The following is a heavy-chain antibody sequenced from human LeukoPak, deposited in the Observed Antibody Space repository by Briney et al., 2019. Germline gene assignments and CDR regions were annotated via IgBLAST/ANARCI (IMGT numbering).Heavy chain of an antibody. CDR2: IRYDGSNK. D-gene: IGHD2-15*01. J-gene: IGHJ6*03. CDR3: AKNGDRGAYCSGGTCYPYYYHYMDV. Sequence: GGSLRLSCAAPGFTFSSYGMHWVRQAPGKGLEWVAFIRYDGSNKYYADSVKGRFTVSRDNSKNTLYLQMNSLSAEDTAVYYCAKNGDRGAYCSGGTCYPYYYHYMDVWGKGTTVTISS. CDR1: GFTFSSYG. V-gene: IGHV3-30*02.